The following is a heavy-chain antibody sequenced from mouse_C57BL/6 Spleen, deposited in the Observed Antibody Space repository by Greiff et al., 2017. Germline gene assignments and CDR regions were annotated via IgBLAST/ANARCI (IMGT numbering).Heavy chain of an antibody. Sequence: VQLQQSGPELVKPGASVKIPCKASGYTFTDYNMDWVKQSHGKSLEWIGDINPNNGGTIYNQKFKGKATLTVDKSSSTAYMELRSLTSEDTAVYYCAREGLYSSYYARDYWGQGTSVTVSS. V-gene: IGHV1-18*01. CDR3: AREGLYSSYYARDY. CDR2: INPNNGGT. CDR1: GYTFTDYN. J-gene: IGHJ4*01. D-gene: IGHD2-12*01.